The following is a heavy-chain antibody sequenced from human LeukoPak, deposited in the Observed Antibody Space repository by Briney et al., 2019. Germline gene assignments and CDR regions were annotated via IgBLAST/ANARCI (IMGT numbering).Heavy chain of an antibody. J-gene: IGHJ4*02. CDR2: ISSSSYI. CDR3: ARDGMITFGGVIVPLRD. CDR1: GFTFSSSS. D-gene: IGHD3-16*02. Sequence: GGSLRLSCAASGFTFSSSSMNWVRQAPGKGLEWVSSISSSSYIYYADSVKGRFTISRDNAKNSLYLQMNSLRAEDTAVYYCARDGMITFGGVIVPLRDWGQGTLVTVSS. V-gene: IGHV3-21*01.